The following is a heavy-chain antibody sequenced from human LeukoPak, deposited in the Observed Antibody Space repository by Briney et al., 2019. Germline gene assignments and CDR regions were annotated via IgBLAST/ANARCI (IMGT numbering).Heavy chain of an antibody. J-gene: IGHJ4*02. CDR3: TKGTLLGSGYHPDY. CDR1: GLTFASAA. Sequence: GGSLSLSCAVSGLTFASAAMTWVRQAPGKGLEWVSTITGTDDKTYYADSVKGRFTISSDYSKNTLHLQMNSLRVEDTAIYYCTKGTLLGSGYHPDYWGQGTLVTVSS. V-gene: IGHV3-23*01. D-gene: IGHD3-22*01. CDR2: ITGTDDKT.